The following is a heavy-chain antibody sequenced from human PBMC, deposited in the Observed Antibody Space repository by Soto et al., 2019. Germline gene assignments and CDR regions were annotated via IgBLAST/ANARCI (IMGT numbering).Heavy chain of an antibody. CDR1: GRRCCSCA. J-gene: IGHJ6*02. CDR3: AREPAYEILTGYDERDYYYGMDV. Sequence: PGVTLRLCWFPAGRRCCSCALPWVRQAPGKGLEWGAVISYDGSNKYYADSVKGRFTIARDNSKNTMYLQRTSLRAEDTAVYYCAREPAYEILTGYDERDYYYGMDVWGQGTTVTVSS. CDR2: ISYDGSNK. V-gene: IGHV3-30-3*01. D-gene: IGHD3-9*01.